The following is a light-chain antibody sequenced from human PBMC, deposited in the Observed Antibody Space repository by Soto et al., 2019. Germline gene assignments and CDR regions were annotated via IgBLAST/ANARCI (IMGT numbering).Light chain of an antibody. J-gene: IGLJ1*01. CDR3: SSYTSSSTDV. CDR2: AVT. CDR1: SSDVGSYNS. Sequence: QSALTQPASVSGSPGQSIAISCTGTSSDVGSYNSVSWYQQFPGKAPKLILYAVTNRPSGVSNRFSGSKSGNTASLTISGLQAEDEADYFCSSYTSSSTDVFGTGTKVTVL. V-gene: IGLV2-14*01.